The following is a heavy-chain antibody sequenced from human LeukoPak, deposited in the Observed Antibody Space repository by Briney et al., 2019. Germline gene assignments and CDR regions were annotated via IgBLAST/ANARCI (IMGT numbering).Heavy chain of an antibody. CDR2: INPNSGGT. D-gene: IGHD6-13*01. V-gene: IGHV1-2*02. J-gene: IGHJ5*02. CDR1: GSTFTGYY. CDR3: ARGETTSASGTDHRWFDP. Sequence: GASAKVSCKASGSTFTGYYMHWVRQAPGQGLEWMGWINPNSGGTNFAQKFRGRVTMTRDTSINTAYMELSRLTSDDTAVYYCARGETTSASGTDHRWFDPWGQGTLVTVSS.